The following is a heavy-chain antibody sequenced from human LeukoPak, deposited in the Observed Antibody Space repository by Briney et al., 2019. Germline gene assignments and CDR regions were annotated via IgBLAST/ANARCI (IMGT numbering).Heavy chain of an antibody. V-gene: IGHV3-33*01. CDR3: ARRRRRVLTPSGFDY. CDR2: IWYDGSNK. D-gene: IGHD2-8*02. J-gene: IGHJ4*02. Sequence: GGSLRLSCAASGFTFSSYGMHWVRQAPGKGLEWVAVIWYDGSNKYYADSVKGRFTISRDNSKNTLYLQMNSLRAEDTAVYYCARRRRRVLTPSGFDYWGQGTLVTVSS. CDR1: GFTFSSYG.